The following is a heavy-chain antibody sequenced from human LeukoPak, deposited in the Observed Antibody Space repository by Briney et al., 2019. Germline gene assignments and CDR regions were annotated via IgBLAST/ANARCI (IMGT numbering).Heavy chain of an antibody. D-gene: IGHD3-22*01. CDR2: ISSSSSYI. Sequence: PGGSLRLSCAASGFTFSSYSMNWVRQAPGKGLEWVSSISSSSSYIYYADSVKGRFTISRDNAKNSLYLQMNSLRAEDTAVYYCARDGATDSSGYYWYYYYMDVWGKGTTVTVSS. V-gene: IGHV3-21*01. J-gene: IGHJ6*03. CDR3: ARDGATDSSGYYWYYYYMDV. CDR1: GFTFSSYS.